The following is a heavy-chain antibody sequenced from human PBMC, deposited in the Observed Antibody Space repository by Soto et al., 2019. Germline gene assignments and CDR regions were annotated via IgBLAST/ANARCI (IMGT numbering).Heavy chain of an antibody. J-gene: IGHJ4*02. CDR1: GYTFTGYY. D-gene: IGHD6-6*01. Sequence: QVQLVQSGAEVKKPGASVKVSCKASGYTFTGYYMHWVRQAPGQGLEWMGWINPNSGGTNYAQKFQGWVTMTRDTSISTAYMELSRLRSDDTAVYYCARDFREGIAARLATYYFDYWGQGTLVTVSS. V-gene: IGHV1-2*04. CDR2: INPNSGGT. CDR3: ARDFREGIAARLATYYFDY.